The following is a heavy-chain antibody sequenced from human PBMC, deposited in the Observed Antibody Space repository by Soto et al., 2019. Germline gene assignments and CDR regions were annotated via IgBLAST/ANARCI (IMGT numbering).Heavy chain of an antibody. CDR3: ARAHYGGNRAFDY. D-gene: IGHD4-17*01. Sequence: PSETLSLTCAVYGGSFSGYYWSWIRQPPGKGLEWIGEINHSGSTNYNPSLKSRVTISVDTSKNQFSLKLSSVTAADTAVYYCARAHYGGNRAFDYWGQGTLVTVSS. CDR1: GGSFSGYY. V-gene: IGHV4-34*01. CDR2: INHSGST. J-gene: IGHJ4*02.